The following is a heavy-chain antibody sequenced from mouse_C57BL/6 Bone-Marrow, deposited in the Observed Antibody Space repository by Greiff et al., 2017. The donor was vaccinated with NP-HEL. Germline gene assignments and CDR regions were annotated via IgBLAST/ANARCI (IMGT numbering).Heavy chain of an antibody. D-gene: IGHD2-10*02. CDR2: INYDGSST. Sequence: EVQRVESEGGLVQPGSSMKLSCTASGFTFSDYYMAWVRQVPEKGLEWVANINYDGSSTYYLDSLKSRFIISRDNAKNILYLQMSSLKSEDTATYYCARVVGYYFDYWGQGTTLTVSS. V-gene: IGHV5-16*01. CDR1: GFTFSDYY. CDR3: ARVVGYYFDY. J-gene: IGHJ2*01.